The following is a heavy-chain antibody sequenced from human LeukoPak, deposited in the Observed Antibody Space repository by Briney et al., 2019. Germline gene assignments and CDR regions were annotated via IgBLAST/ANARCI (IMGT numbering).Heavy chain of an antibody. CDR3: ATSRRTYYYDSSGFFDY. CDR1: GGTFSSYA. D-gene: IGHD3-22*01. CDR2: IIPIFGTA. V-gene: IGHV1-69*05. Sequence: SVKVSCKASGGTFSSYAISWVRQAPGQGLEWMGGIIPIFGTANYAQKFQGRVTITTDESTSTAYMELSSLRSEDTAVYYCATSRRTYYYDSSGFFDYWGQGPLVTVPS. J-gene: IGHJ4*02.